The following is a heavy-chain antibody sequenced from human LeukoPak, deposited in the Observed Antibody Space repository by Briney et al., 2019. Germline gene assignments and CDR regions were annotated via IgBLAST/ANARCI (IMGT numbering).Heavy chain of an antibody. Sequence: GGSLRLSCAASGFIVSNNYMSWVRQAPGKGLEWVSVFYSGGSTYYADSVKGRFTISRDNSKNTLYLQMNSLRAEDTAVYYCSTQPLGGPSINIVATIDWGQGTLVTVSS. CDR2: FYSGGST. V-gene: IGHV3-53*01. CDR1: GFIVSNNY. D-gene: IGHD5-12*01. CDR3: STQPLGGPSINIVATID. J-gene: IGHJ4*02.